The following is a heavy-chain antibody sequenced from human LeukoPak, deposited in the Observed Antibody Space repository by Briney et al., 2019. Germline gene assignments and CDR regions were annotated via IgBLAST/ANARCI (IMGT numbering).Heavy chain of an antibody. V-gene: IGHV3-7*01. J-gene: IGHJ4*02. D-gene: IGHD1-26*01. CDR3: AQASGSYSFSFDY. CDR1: GFTFSSYW. CDR2: IKQDGSEN. Sequence: GGSLTLSCAASGFTFSSYWMSWVRQAPGKGLEWVANIKQDGSENYYVDSVKGRFTISRDNAKNSLYLQMNSLRAEDTAVYYCAQASGSYSFSFDYWGQGTLVTVSS.